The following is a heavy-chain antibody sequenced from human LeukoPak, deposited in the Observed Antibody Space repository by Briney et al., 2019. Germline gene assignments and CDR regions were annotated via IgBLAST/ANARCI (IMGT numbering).Heavy chain of an antibody. J-gene: IGHJ6*03. V-gene: IGHV3-7*01. CDR1: GFTFRNYG. Sequence: GGSLRLSCAASGFTFRNYGMSWVRQAPGKGLEWVANIKQDGSEKYYVDSVKGRFTISRDNAKNSLYLQMNSLRAEDTAVYYCARDSRAASGTYYYYYYYMDVWGKGTTVTVSS. CDR2: IKQDGSEK. CDR3: ARDSRAASGTYYYYYYYMDV. D-gene: IGHD6-13*01.